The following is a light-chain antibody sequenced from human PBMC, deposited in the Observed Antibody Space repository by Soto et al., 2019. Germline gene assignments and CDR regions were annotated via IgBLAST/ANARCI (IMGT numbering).Light chain of an antibody. CDR3: ETWDSYPHVV. J-gene: IGLJ2*01. Sequence: QLVLTQSSSASASLGSSVKLTCTLSSGHSSYIIAWHQQQPGKAPRYLMKLEGSGSYNKGSGVPDRFSGSSSGADRYLTISNLQSEDEADYYCETWDSYPHVVFGGGTKLTVL. V-gene: IGLV4-60*03. CDR2: LEGSGSY. CDR1: SGHSSYI.